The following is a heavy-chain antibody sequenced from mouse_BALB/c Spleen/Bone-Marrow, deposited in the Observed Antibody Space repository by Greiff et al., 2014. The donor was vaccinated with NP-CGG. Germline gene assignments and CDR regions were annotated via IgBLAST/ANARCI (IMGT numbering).Heavy chain of an antibody. CDR1: GFTFSSYA. V-gene: IGHV5-9-3*01. CDR2: ISSGGSYT. J-gene: IGHJ2*01. D-gene: IGHD2-14*01. Sequence: EVKLVESGGGLVKPGGSLKLSCAASGFTFSSYAMSWVRQTPEKRLEWVATISSGGSYTYYPDSVKGRFTISRDNAKNTLYLQMSSLRSEDTATYYCARQGYHRYDGRGFDYWGQGTTLTVSS. CDR3: ARQGYHRYDGRGFDY.